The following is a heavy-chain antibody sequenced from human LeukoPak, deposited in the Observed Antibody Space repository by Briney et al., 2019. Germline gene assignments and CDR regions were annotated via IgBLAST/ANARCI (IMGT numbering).Heavy chain of an antibody. Sequence: GGSLRLSCAASGFTFSRYWMSWVRQAPGKGLEWVANIKQDGSEKDYVDSVKGRFTISRDNAKNSLYLQMNSLTAEDTAVYYCAKDRLRYCSGGSCYQSDYWGQGTLVTVSS. V-gene: IGHV3-7*01. D-gene: IGHD2-15*01. J-gene: IGHJ4*02. CDR3: AKDRLRYCSGGSCYQSDY. CDR1: GFTFSRYW. CDR2: IKQDGSEK.